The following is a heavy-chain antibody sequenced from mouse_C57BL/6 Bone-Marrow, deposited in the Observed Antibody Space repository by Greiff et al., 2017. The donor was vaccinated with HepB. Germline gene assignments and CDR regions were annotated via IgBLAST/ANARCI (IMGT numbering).Heavy chain of an antibody. D-gene: IGHD2-5*01. V-gene: IGHV5-6*01. CDR2: ISSGGSYT. CDR3: ARLNYSNYEAY. Sequence: EVQGVESGGDLVKPGGSLKLSCAASGFTFSSYGMSWVRQTPDKRLEWVATISSGGSYTYYPDSVKGRFTISRDNAKNTLYLQMSSLKSEDTAMYYCARLNYSNYEAYWGQGTLVTVSA. J-gene: IGHJ3*01. CDR1: GFTFSSYG.